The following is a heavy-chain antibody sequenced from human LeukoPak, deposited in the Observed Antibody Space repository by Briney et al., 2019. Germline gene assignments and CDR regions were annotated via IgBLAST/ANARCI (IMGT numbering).Heavy chain of an antibody. J-gene: IGHJ4*02. CDR3: AKNPHGGDHFDY. D-gene: IGHD2-21*02. CDR1: GFTFSTYA. Sequence: GGSLRLSCAASGFTFSTYAMNWVRQAPGKGLEWVSGISGSGGSTYYADSVKGRFTISRDNSKNTLYLQVKSLRAEDTAVYYCAKNPHGGDHFDYWGLGTLVTDSS. V-gene: IGHV3-23*01. CDR2: ISGSGGST.